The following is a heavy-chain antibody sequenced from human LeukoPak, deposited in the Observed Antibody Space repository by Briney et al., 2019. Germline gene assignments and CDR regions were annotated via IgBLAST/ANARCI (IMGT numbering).Heavy chain of an antibody. J-gene: IGHJ4*02. Sequence: SQTLSLTCTVSGGSISGVYYWSWIRQPPGKGLEWIGDIYYSGSTYYNPSLKSRVTISVDTSKNQFSLKLSSVTAADTAVYYCARGVDNYPRVFDYWGQGTLVTVSS. CDR1: GGSISGVYY. V-gene: IGHV4-30-4*01. D-gene: IGHD5-24*01. CDR3: ARGVDNYPRVFDY. CDR2: IYYSGST.